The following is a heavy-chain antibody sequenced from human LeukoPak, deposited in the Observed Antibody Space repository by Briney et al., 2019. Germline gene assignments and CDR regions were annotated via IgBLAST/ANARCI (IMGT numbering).Heavy chain of an antibody. CDR3: ATPPPVRGVTFDY. J-gene: IGHJ4*02. Sequence: PGGSLRLSCAASGLIVSSNYMTWVRQAPGKGLEWVSVIYSGGSIYYADSVKGRFTISRDNSKNTLYLQMNSLRAEDTAVYYCATPPPVRGVTFDYWGQGTLVTVSS. D-gene: IGHD3-10*01. V-gene: IGHV3-53*05. CDR2: IYSGGSI. CDR1: GLIVSSNY.